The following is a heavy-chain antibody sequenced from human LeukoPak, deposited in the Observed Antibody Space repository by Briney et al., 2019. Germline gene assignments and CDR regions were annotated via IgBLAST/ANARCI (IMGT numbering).Heavy chain of an antibody. V-gene: IGHV3-23*01. CDR3: ARGWFGAV. CDR1: GFTFSSYG. CDR2: ISGSGGTT. Sequence: GGSLRLSCAASGFTFSSYGMSWVRQAPGKGLEWVSAISGSGGTTYYADSVKGRFTISRDNSKNTMYLQMNSLRAEDAAVYYCARGWFGAVWGKGTTVTVSS. D-gene: IGHD3-10*01. J-gene: IGHJ6*04.